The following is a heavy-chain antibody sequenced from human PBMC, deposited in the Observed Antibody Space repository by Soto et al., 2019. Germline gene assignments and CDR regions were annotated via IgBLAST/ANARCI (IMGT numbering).Heavy chain of an antibody. Sequence: PSETLSLTCAVYGGSFSGYYWSWIRQPPGKGLEWTGEINHSGSTNYNPSLKSRVTISVDTSKNQFSLKLSSVTAADTAVYYCARNYWFDPWGQGTLVTVSS. CDR2: INHSGST. CDR1: GGSFSGYY. J-gene: IGHJ5*02. D-gene: IGHD1-7*01. CDR3: ARNYWFDP. V-gene: IGHV4-34*01.